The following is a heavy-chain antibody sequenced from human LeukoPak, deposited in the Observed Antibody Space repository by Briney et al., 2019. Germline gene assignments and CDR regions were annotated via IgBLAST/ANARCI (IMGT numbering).Heavy chain of an antibody. CDR1: GFTVSSNY. Sequence: GGSLRLSCAASGFTVSSNYMSWVRQAPGKGLEWVSVIYSGGSTYYADPVKGRFTISRDNSKNTLYLQMNSLRAEDTAVCYCASVVVTAHEAAFDIWGQGTMVTVSS. J-gene: IGHJ3*02. CDR2: IYSGGST. V-gene: IGHV3-66*01. CDR3: ASVVVTAHEAAFDI. D-gene: IGHD2-21*02.